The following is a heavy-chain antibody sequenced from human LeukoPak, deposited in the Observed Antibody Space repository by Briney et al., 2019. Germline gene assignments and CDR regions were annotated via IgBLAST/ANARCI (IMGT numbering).Heavy chain of an antibody. J-gene: IGHJ4*02. Sequence: GGSLRLSCAASGFTFSNAWMSWVRQAPGKGLEWVSAISGSGGSTYYADSVKGRFTISRDNSKNTLYLQMNSLRAEDTAVYYCARAGDSGSYGYWGQGTLVTVSS. CDR1: GFTFSNAW. V-gene: IGHV3-23*01. CDR2: ISGSGGST. D-gene: IGHD1-26*01. CDR3: ARAGDSGSYGY.